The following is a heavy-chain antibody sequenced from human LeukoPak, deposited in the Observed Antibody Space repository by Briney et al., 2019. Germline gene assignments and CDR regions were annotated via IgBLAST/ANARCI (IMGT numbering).Heavy chain of an antibody. CDR1: GYSISSGFY. CDR2: IYHSGST. J-gene: IGHJ4*02. V-gene: IGHV4-38-2*01. D-gene: IGHD6-19*01. CDR3: AKISRQWLDY. Sequence: SETLSLTCVVSGYSISSGFYWGWIRQPPGKGLEWIASIYHSGSTYHNPSLRSRLTISVDKSKNQFSLKLTSVTAADTAMYYCAKISRQWLDYWGQGTLVTVSS.